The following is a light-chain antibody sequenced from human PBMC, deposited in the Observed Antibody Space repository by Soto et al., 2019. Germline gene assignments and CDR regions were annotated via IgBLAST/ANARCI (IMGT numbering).Light chain of an antibody. CDR2: GAS. V-gene: IGKV3-20*01. CDR1: HSVSSSS. J-gene: IGKJ1*01. Sequence: EIVLTQSPGTLSLSLGERATLSCRASHSVSSSSLAWYQQKPGQAPRLVIYGASSRAPGIPDRFSGSGSGTDFTLTISRLEPEDFAVYYCHQYSRSPPWTFGQGTKVEIK. CDR3: HQYSRSPPWT.